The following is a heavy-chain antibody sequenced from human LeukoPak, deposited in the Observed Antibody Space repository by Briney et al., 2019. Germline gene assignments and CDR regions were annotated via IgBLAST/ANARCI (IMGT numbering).Heavy chain of an antibody. J-gene: IGHJ4*02. D-gene: IGHD3-22*01. Sequence: GGSLRLSCAAPGFTFSSYAMSWVRQAPGKGLEWVSAISGSGGSTYYADSVKGRFTISRDNSKNTLYLQMNSLRAEDTAVYYCAKVSYYDSSGYFDYWGQGTLVTVSS. CDR2: ISGSGGST. CDR1: GFTFSSYA. V-gene: IGHV3-23*01. CDR3: AKVSYYDSSGYFDY.